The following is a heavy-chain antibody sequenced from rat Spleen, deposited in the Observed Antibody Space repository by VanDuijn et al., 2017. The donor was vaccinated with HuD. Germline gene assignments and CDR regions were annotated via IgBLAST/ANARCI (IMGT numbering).Heavy chain of an antibody. CDR2: INSAGST. D-gene: IGHD1-12*02. CDR3: ARGYYDGTQGFAY. V-gene: IGHV3-3*01. J-gene: IGHJ3*01. Sequence: EVQLQESGPGLVKPSQSLSLTCAVTDYSITSSYQWTWIRKFPGNKLEWMGFINSAGSTNYNPSLKSRISITRDTSKNQFFLQVKSVTNEDTATYYCARGYYDGTQGFAYWGQGTLVTVSS. CDR1: DYSITSSYQ.